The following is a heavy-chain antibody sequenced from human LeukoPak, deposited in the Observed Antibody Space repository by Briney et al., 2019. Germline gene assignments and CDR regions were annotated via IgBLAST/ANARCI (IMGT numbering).Heavy chain of an antibody. J-gene: IGHJ4*02. CDR1: GFTFSSYA. D-gene: IGHD4-17*01. CDR2: ISGSGVST. V-gene: IGHV3-23*01. Sequence: GGSLRLSCAASGFTFSSYAMSWVRQAPGKGLEWVSGISGSGVSTYYADSVKGRFTISRDNAKNSLYLQMNSLRAEDTAVYYCARAYLQQKGLRHDNFDYWGQGTLVTVSS. CDR3: ARAYLQQKGLRHDNFDY.